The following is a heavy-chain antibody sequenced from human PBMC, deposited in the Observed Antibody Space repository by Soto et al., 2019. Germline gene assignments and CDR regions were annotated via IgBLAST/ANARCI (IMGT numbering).Heavy chain of an antibody. Sequence: GGSLRLSCAASGFSFEDYAMHWVRQAPGKGLEWVSGIAWNSDIIGYADSVKGRFTISRDNGKNSLYLQMNSLRSEDTAVYYCARGTGSGMDVWGQGTTVTVSS. CDR3: ARGTGSGMDV. D-gene: IGHD3-10*01. CDR2: IAWNSDII. CDR1: GFSFEDYA. V-gene: IGHV3-9*01. J-gene: IGHJ6*02.